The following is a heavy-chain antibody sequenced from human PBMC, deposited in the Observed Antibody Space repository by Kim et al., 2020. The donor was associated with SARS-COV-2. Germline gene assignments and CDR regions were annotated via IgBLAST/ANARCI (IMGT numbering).Heavy chain of an antibody. V-gene: IGHV3-30*18. Sequence: GGSLRLSCAASGFTFSSYGMHWVRRAPGKGLEWVAVISYDGSNKYYADSVKGRFTISSDNSKNTLYLQMNSLRAEDTAVYYCAKESGSGSYYAWTYYYYGMDVWGQGTTVTVSS. CDR2: ISYDGSNK. CDR1: GFTFSSYG. J-gene: IGHJ6*02. CDR3: AKESGSGSYYAWTYYYYGMDV. D-gene: IGHD3-10*01.